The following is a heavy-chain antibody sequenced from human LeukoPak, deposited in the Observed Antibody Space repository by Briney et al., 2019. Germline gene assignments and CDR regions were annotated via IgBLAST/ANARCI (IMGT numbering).Heavy chain of an antibody. CDR2: IYYTGNT. D-gene: IGHD3-16*02. CDR3: ARQMITFGGVIVSGVDI. CDR1: GGSINSSSSY. Sequence: SETLSLTCTVSGGSINSSSSYWGWLRQPPGKGLEWIGGIYYTGNTFYNPSLKSRVTISVDTPRNQFSLTLSSVTAADTAVYYCARQMITFGGVIVSGVDIWGQGTMVTVSS. J-gene: IGHJ3*02. V-gene: IGHV4-39*01.